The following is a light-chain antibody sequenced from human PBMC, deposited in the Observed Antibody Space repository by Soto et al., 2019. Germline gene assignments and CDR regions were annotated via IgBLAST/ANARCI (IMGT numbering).Light chain of an antibody. CDR1: QSVSSY. Sequence: EIVLTQSPATLSLSPGERATLSCRASQSVSSYLAWYQQKPGQAPRLLIYDASNRATGIPARFSGSGSGTGFTLTISSLEPEDFAVYYRQQRSNWPLTFGGGTKVEIK. CDR2: DAS. CDR3: QQRSNWPLT. J-gene: IGKJ4*01. V-gene: IGKV3-11*01.